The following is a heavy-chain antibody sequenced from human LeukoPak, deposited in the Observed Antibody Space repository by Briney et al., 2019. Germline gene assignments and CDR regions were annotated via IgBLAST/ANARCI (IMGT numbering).Heavy chain of an antibody. CDR1: GYTFTGYY. CDR2: INPNSGGT. CDR3: ARDRQNNFDY. J-gene: IGHJ4*02. Sequence: ASLKGSCKASGYTFTGYYMHWVRQAPGQGLEWMGWINPNSGGTNYAQKFQGRVTMTRDTSISTAYMELSRLRSDDTAVYYCARDRQNNFDYWGQGTLVTVCS. V-gene: IGHV1-2*02. D-gene: IGHD1/OR15-1a*01.